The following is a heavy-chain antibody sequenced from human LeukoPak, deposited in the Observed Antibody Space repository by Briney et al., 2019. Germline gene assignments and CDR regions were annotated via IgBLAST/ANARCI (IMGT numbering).Heavy chain of an antibody. CDR1: GYSFTSYW. V-gene: IGHV5-51*01. CDR2: IYPGDSDT. Sequence: GASLEISWKGSGYSFTSYWIGWGRQLAGKGLEWMGIIYPGDSDTRYSPSFQGQVTISADKSSSTAYLQWSSLKASDTAMYYCARQGAYYYDSSGYLDYWGQGTLVTVSS. CDR3: ARQGAYYYDSSGYLDY. J-gene: IGHJ4*02. D-gene: IGHD3-22*01.